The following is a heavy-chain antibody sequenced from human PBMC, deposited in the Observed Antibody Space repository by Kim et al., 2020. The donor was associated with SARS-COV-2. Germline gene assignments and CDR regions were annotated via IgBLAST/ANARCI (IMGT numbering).Heavy chain of an antibody. CDR1: GFTFSSYA. J-gene: IGHJ4*02. CDR3: AKEETYYDFWSGYYTGYYFDY. Sequence: GGSLRLSCAASGFTFSSYAMSWVRQAPGKGLEWVSAISGSGGSTYYADSVKGRFTISRDNSKNTLYLQMNSLRAEDTAVYYCAKEETYYDFWSGYYTGYYFDYWGQGTLVTVSS. V-gene: IGHV3-23*01. D-gene: IGHD3-3*01. CDR2: ISGSGGST.